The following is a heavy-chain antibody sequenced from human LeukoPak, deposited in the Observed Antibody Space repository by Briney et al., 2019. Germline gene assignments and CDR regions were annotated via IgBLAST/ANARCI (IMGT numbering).Heavy chain of an antibody. V-gene: IGHV3-30*04. D-gene: IGHD6-13*01. CDR2: ISYDGTTK. J-gene: IGHJ4*02. Sequence: GGSLRLSCAASGFTFSTYSIHWVRQAPGKGLEWVAVISYDGTTKYYAHSVKGRFTISRDNSKNTLYLQMSSLETEDTAVYYCARGKPGIAAAGTLSPLDYWGQGALVTVSS. CDR3: ARGKPGIAAAGTLSPLDY. CDR1: GFTFSTYS.